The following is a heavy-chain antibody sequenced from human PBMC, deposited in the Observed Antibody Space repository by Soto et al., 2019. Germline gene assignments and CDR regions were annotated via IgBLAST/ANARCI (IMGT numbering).Heavy chain of an antibody. CDR2: ISGSGGST. J-gene: IGHJ4*02. CDR1: GVSISRYA. Sequence: GLRSHSRGASGVSISRYAPCRVRQAPGEGLEWVSAISGSGGSTYYADSVKGRFTISRDNSKNTLYLQMNSLRAEDTAVYYCAKDIVVVPAAPGYFDYWGQGTLVTVSS. V-gene: IGHV3-23*01. D-gene: IGHD2-2*01. CDR3: AKDIVVVPAAPGYFDY.